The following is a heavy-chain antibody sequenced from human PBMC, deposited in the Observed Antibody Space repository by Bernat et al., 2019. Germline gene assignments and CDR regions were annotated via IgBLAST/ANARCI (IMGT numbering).Heavy chain of an antibody. D-gene: IGHD2-21*02. Sequence: QVQLVQSGAEVKKPGSSVKVSCKASGGTFSSYAISWVRQAPGQGLEWMGGIIPIFGTANYAQKFQGRVTITADESTSTDYMELSSLRSEDTAVYYCAREVNVVVTAPSYGMDVWGQGTTVTVSS. CDR2: IIPIFGTA. CDR3: AREVNVVVTAPSYGMDV. J-gene: IGHJ6*02. CDR1: GGTFSSYA. V-gene: IGHV1-69*01.